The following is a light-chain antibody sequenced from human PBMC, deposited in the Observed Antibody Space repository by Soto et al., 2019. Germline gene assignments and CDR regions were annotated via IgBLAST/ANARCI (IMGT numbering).Light chain of an antibody. CDR1: QSVSSN. V-gene: IGKV3-15*01. Sequence: EIVMTQSPATLSVSPGERATLSCRASQSVSSNLAWYQQKPGQAPRLLIYGASTRATGIPARLSGSGSGTEFTLTIRSLQSEDFAIYFCQQYNNWPPDRTFGQGTKVEIK. J-gene: IGKJ1*01. CDR2: GAS. CDR3: QQYNNWPPDRT.